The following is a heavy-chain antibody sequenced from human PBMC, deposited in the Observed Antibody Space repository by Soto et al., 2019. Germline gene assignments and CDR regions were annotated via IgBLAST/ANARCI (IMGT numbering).Heavy chain of an antibody. V-gene: IGHV3-23*01. J-gene: IGHJ4*02. CDR2: ISASSGNT. D-gene: IGHD3-10*01. CDR1: GFIFSSYA. CDR3: AKTYYCGSGTYRPPDY. Sequence: EVQLLESGGGLVQPGGSLRLSCAASGFIFSSYAMGWVRQAPGKGLEWVSAISASSGNTYFADSVKGRFTISRDNSKNTLYLQMNSLRAEDTAIYYCAKTYYCGSGTYRPPDYWGQGTLVTVSS.